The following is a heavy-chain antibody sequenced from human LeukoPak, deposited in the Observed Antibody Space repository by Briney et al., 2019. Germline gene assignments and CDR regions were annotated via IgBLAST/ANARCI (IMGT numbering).Heavy chain of an antibody. CDR1: GGTFSSYT. V-gene: IGHV1-69*02. CDR2: IIPILGIA. D-gene: IGHD6-6*01. J-gene: IGHJ6*03. CDR3: ARGGSILPYYYYYYMDV. Sequence: SVKVSCKASGGTFSSYTISWVRQAPGQGLEWMGRIIPILGIANYAQKFQGRVTITADKSTSTAYMELSSLRSEDTAVYYCARGGSILPYYYYYYMDVWGKGTTVTVSS.